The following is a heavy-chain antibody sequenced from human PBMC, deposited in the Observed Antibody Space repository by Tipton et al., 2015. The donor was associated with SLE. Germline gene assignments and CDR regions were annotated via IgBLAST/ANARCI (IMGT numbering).Heavy chain of an antibody. D-gene: IGHD2-21*02. CDR3: ASRVADRRGDEYFLH. CDR1: GDSISNYY. V-gene: IGHV4-4*07. J-gene: IGHJ1*01. Sequence: TLSLTCTVSGDSISNYYWSWIRQSAGKGLEWMGRFYPGGTTSYNPSFKSRVTMSADTSKNQFSLKLSSVTAADTAVYYCASRVADRRGDEYFLHWGQGTLVTFSS. CDR2: FYPGGTT.